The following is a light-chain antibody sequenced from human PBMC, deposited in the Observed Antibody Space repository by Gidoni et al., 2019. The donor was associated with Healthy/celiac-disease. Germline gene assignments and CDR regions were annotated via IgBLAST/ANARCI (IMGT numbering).Light chain of an antibody. V-gene: IGLV2-23*01. CDR2: EGS. CDR1: SSDVGSYNL. J-gene: IGLJ2*01. CDR3: CSYAGSSTHVV. Sequence: QSALTQPASVSGSPGTSITISCTGTSSDVGSYNLVSWYQQHPGKAPKLMIYEGSKRPSGVSNRFSGSKSGNPASLTISGLQAEDEADYYCCSYAGSSTHVVFGGGTKLTVL.